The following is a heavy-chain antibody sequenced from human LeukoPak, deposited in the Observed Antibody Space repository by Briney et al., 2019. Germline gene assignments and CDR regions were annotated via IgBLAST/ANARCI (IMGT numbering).Heavy chain of an antibody. CDR1: GGSFSGYY. Sequence: SETLSLTCAVYGGSFSGYYWSWIRQPPGKGLEWIGEINHSGSTNYNPSLKSRVTISVDTSKNQFSLKLSSVTAADTAVYYCARGSEDNWNNLLWAFDIWGQGTMVTVSS. CDR2: INHSGST. D-gene: IGHD1/OR15-1a*01. V-gene: IGHV4-34*01. J-gene: IGHJ3*02. CDR3: ARGSEDNWNNLLWAFDI.